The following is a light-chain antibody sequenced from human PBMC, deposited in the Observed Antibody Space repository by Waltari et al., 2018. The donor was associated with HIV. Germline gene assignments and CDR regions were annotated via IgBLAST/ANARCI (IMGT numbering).Light chain of an antibody. CDR1: SRDVGGHNY. V-gene: IGLV2-14*03. CDR3: SSYINNNSGV. Sequence: QSALTQPASVSGSLGQSITISCTGTSRDVGGHNYISWYQQHPGNAPKLMIYDVTKRPSGVSNRFSGSKSGNTASLIISGLQADDEADYYCSSYINNNSGVFGGGTKVTVL. CDR2: DVT. J-gene: IGLJ3*02.